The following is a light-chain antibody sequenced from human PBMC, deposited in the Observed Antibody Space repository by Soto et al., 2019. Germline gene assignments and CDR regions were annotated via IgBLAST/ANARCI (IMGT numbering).Light chain of an antibody. Sequence: EIELTQSPGTLSLSPGESATLSCGVIQTTSPKYVAWYQQRRGLAPRLLVYGASKRAAGIPDRFRGSGSGSEFSLTISGLEPEDFAVYFCQHFGSSPPVIFGQGTRLEIK. CDR2: GAS. CDR3: QHFGSSPPVI. V-gene: IGKV3-20*01. J-gene: IGKJ5*01. CDR1: QTTSPKY.